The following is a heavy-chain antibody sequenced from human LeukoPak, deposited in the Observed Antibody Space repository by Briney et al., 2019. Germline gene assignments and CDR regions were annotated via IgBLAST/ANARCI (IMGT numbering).Heavy chain of an antibody. J-gene: IGHJ6*02. Sequence: HPGGSLRLSCAASGFTFSSYAMSWVRQAPGKGLEWVSVISGSGGSTYYADSVKGRLTISRDNSKNTLYLQMNSLRAEDTAVYYCAKDRWYCSSIRCPMDVWGQGTTVTVSS. CDR3: AKDRWYCSSIRCPMDV. D-gene: IGHD2-2*01. V-gene: IGHV3-23*01. CDR2: ISGSGGST. CDR1: GFTFSSYA.